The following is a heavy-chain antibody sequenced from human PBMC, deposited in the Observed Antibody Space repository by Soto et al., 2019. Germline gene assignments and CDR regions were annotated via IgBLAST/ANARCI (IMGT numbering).Heavy chain of an antibody. J-gene: IGHJ4*02. Sequence: SVKVSCKASGGTFSSYAISWVRQAPGQGLEWMGGIIPIFGTANYAQKFQGRVTITADESTSTAYMELSSLRSEDTAVYYCARDRHYYDSSGSRRELDYWGQGTLVTVSS. D-gene: IGHD3-22*01. CDR3: ARDRHYYDSSGSRRELDY. CDR1: GGTFSSYA. CDR2: IIPIFGTA. V-gene: IGHV1-69*13.